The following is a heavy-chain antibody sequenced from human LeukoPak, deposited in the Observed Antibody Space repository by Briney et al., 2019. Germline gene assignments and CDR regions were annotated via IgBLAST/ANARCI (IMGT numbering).Heavy chain of an antibody. Sequence: GRSLRLSCAASGFTFSSYSMNWVRQAPGKGLEWVSYISSTSCTIYYADSVKGRFTTSRDNAKNSLYLQMNSLRDEDTSVYYCARGNWNHYYYGMDVWGQGTTVTVSS. CDR2: ISSTSCTI. D-gene: IGHD1-1*01. CDR1: GFTFSSYS. V-gene: IGHV3-48*02. J-gene: IGHJ6*02. CDR3: ARGNWNHYYYGMDV.